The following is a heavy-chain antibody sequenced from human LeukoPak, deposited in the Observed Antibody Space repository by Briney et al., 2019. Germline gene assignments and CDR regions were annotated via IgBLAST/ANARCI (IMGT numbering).Heavy chain of an antibody. CDR2: ISSSGSTI. V-gene: IGHV3-11*04. D-gene: IGHD3-10*01. Sequence: GGSLRLSCAASGFTFSDYYMSWIRQAPGKGLEWVSYISSSGSTIYYADSVKGRFTISRDNAKNSLYLQMNRLRAEDTAVYYCARDLSGTMVRGFFDYWGQGTLVTVSS. CDR3: ARDLSGTMVRGFFDY. CDR1: GFTFSDYY. J-gene: IGHJ4*02.